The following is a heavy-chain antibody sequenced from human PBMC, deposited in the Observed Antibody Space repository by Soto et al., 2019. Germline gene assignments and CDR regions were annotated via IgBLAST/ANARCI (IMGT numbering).Heavy chain of an antibody. CDR3: AREWADMVVVVAAEYYFDY. J-gene: IGHJ4*02. CDR2: ISAYNGNT. CDR1: GYTFTSYG. D-gene: IGHD2-15*01. V-gene: IGHV1-18*01. Sequence: QVQLVQSGAEVKKPGASVKVSCKASGYTFTSYGISWVRQAPGQGLEWMGWISAYNGNTNYAQKLQGRGTMTTDTATSTDYMERRSLRSDDTAVYYCAREWADMVVVVAAEYYFDYWGQGTLVTVSS.